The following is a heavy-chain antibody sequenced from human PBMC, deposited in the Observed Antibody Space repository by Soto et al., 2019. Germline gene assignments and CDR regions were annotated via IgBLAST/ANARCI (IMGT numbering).Heavy chain of an antibody. V-gene: IGHV1-69*13. Sequence: SVKVSCKASGGTFSSYAISWVRQAPGQGLEWMGGIIPIFGTANYAQKFQGRVTITADESTSTAYMELSSLRAEDTAVYYCARGGIGSGYDTYYYYYGMDVWGQGTTVTVSS. D-gene: IGHD5-12*01. J-gene: IGHJ6*02. CDR3: ARGGIGSGYDTYYYYYGMDV. CDR1: GGTFSSYA. CDR2: IIPIFGTA.